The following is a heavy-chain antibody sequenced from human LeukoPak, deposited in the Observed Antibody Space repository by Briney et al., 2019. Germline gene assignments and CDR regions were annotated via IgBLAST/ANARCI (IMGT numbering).Heavy chain of an antibody. V-gene: IGHV1-69*02. CDR3: ARLYYHDSSGYQGGYYYMDV. D-gene: IGHD3-22*01. J-gene: IGHJ6*03. CDR1: GGTFSSYT. CDR2: IIPILGIA. Sequence: SVKVSCKASGGTFSSYTISWVRQAPGQGLEWMGRIIPILGIANYAQKFQGRVTITADKSTSTAYMELSSLRSEDTAVYYCARLYYHDSSGYQGGYYYMDVWGKGTTVTVSS.